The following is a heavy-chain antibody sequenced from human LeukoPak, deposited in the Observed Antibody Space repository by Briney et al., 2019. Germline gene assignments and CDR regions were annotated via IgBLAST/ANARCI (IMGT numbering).Heavy chain of an antibody. CDR1: GGSFSGYY. V-gene: IGHV4-34*01. CDR3: ARGGKVYDFWSRFDP. J-gene: IGHJ5*02. CDR2: INHSGST. Sequence: PSETLSLTCAVYGGSFSGYYWSWIRQPPGKGLEWIGEINHSGSTNYNPSLKSRVTISVDTSKNQFSLKLSSVTAADTAVYNCARGGKVYDFWSRFDPWGQGTLVTVSS. D-gene: IGHD3-3*01.